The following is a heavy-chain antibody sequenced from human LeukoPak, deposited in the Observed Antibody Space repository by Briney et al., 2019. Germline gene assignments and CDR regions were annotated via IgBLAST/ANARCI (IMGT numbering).Heavy chain of an antibody. CDR2: ISGSGGST. J-gene: IGHJ4*02. V-gene: IGHV3-23*01. Sequence: GGSLRLSCAASGFTFSDYAMSWVRQAPGKGLEWVSGISGSGGSTKYADSVEGRFTISRDNSKNTVYLQMNSLRAEDTAVYYCAKGHIVVVTAIFFDYWGQGTLVTVSS. D-gene: IGHD2-21*02. CDR3: AKGHIVVVTAIFFDY. CDR1: GFTFSDYA.